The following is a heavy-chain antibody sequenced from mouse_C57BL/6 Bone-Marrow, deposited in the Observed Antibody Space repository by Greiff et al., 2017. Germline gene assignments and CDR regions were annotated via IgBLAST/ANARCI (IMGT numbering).Heavy chain of an antibody. J-gene: IGHJ1*03. CDR3: AREGIDYYGRGNWYFDV. CDR2: IDPNSGGT. Sequence: QVQLKQPGAELVKPGASVKLSCKASGYTFTSYWMHWVKQRPGRGLEWIGRIDPNSGGTKYNEKFKSKATLTVDKPSSTAYMQRSSLTSEDSAVYYCAREGIDYYGRGNWYFDVWGTGTTVTVSS. D-gene: IGHD1-1*01. CDR1: GYTFTSYW. V-gene: IGHV1-72*01.